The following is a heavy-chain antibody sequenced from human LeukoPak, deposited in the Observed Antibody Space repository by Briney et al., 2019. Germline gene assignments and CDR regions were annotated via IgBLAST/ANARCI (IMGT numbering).Heavy chain of an antibody. CDR3: ARIPYYYDSSGPFDY. J-gene: IGHJ4*02. CDR1: GGSISSSSYY. V-gene: IGHV4-39*07. Sequence: SETLSLTCTVSGGSISSSSYYWGWIRQPPGKGLEWIGSIYYSGSTYYNPSLKSRVTISVDTSKNQFSLKLSSVTAADTAVYYCARIPYYYDSSGPFDYWGQGTLVTVSS. CDR2: IYYSGST. D-gene: IGHD3-22*01.